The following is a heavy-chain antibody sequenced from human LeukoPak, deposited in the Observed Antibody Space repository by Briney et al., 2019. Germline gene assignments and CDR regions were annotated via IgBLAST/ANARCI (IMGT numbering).Heavy chain of an antibody. V-gene: IGHV3-9*01. CDR2: ISWNSGGI. CDR3: VKDMWADVPRHLHCSGVICKVNAFDV. CDR1: GFTFGEYA. J-gene: IGHJ3*01. D-gene: IGHD2-15*01. Sequence: GRSLRLSCGASGFTFGEYAMQWVRHAPGKGVEGVSGISWNSGGIAYADSVKGRFTIYRDNAKNSLYLQMNSLRAQDTALYHCVKDMWADVPRHLHCSGVICKVNAFDVWGHGTVVSVSS.